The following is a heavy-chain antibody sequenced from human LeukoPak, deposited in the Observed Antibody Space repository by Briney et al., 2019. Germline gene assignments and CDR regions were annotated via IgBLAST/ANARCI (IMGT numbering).Heavy chain of an antibody. CDR2: ISYDGSNK. D-gene: IGHD2-2*01. J-gene: IGHJ4*02. Sequence: GGSLRLSCAASGFTFSSYAMHWVRQAPGKGLEGVAVISYDGSNKYYADSVKGRFTISRDNSKNTLYLQMNSLRAEDTAVYYCARVEVACSSTSCSDLFDYWGQGTLATVSS. V-gene: IGHV3-30-3*01. CDR1: GFTFSSYA. CDR3: ARVEVACSSTSCSDLFDY.